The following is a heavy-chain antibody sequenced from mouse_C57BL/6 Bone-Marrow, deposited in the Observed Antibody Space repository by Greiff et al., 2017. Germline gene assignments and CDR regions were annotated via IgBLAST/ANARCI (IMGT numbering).Heavy chain of an antibody. CDR1: GYTFTGYW. V-gene: IGHV1-74*01. Sequence: QVKLQQPGPELVKPGAQVKVSSKASGYTFTGYWMPWVKKSLGQGLEWIGRIIPLDVVTNYNQKFKGKATLTVDKSSSTAYMQLSSLTSEDSAVYYCAIGTTTVVATGYFDVWGTGTTVTVSS. CDR3: AIGTTTVVATGYFDV. D-gene: IGHD1-1*01. J-gene: IGHJ1*03. CDR2: IIPLDVVT.